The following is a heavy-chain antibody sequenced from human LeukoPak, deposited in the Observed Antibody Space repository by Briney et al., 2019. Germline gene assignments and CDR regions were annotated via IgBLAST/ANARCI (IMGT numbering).Heavy chain of an antibody. CDR2: INPNSGGT. CDR1: GYTFTGYY. D-gene: IGHD5-18*01. V-gene: IGHV1-2*02. J-gene: IGHJ5*02. Sequence: ASVKVSCKASGYTFTGYYMHWVRQAPGQGLEWMGWINPNSGGTNYAQKFQGRVTMTRDTSISTAYMELSRLRSDDTAVYYCATRDADSPYNWFDPWGQGTLVTVSS. CDR3: ATRDADSPYNWFDP.